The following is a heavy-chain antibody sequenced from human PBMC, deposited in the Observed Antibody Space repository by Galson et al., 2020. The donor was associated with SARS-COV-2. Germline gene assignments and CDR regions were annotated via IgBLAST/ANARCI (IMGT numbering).Heavy chain of an antibody. CDR1: GGSISSISYY. D-gene: IGHD5-18*01. CDR2: IYYSGRT. V-gene: IGHV4-39*01. J-gene: IGHJ2*01. Sequence: SETLSLTCTVSGGSISSISYYWGWIRQPPGKGLEWIGSIYYSGRTYYNPSLKSRVTISVDTSRNQCSLKLSSVTAADTAVYYCASGVTIYWYCDIWGRCNLVTVYS. CDR3: ASGVTIYWYCDI.